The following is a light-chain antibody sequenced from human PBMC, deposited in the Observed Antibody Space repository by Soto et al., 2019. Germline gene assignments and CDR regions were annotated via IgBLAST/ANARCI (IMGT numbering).Light chain of an antibody. CDR1: QRFSDW. CDR2: GAS. CDR3: QQYNNSPWT. Sequence: DIQMTQSPSTLSASVCDRVTITCSASQRFSDWLAWYQQKPGKAPKLLIYGASNLESGVPSRFSGSGSGTEFTLTISSLQPDDFATYYCQQYNNSPWTFGQGTKVVIK. V-gene: IGKV1-5*01. J-gene: IGKJ1*01.